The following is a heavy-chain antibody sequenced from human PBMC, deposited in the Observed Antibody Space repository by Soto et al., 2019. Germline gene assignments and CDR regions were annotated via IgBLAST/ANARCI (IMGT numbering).Heavy chain of an antibody. D-gene: IGHD1-26*01. V-gene: IGHV3-23*01. CDR1: GFTLENFG. J-gene: IGHJ5*02. CDR2: ISGSGFNK. CDR3: AKNQGVELVPLATVDWFDP. Sequence: GGSLRLSCAASGFTLENFGMSWVRQAPGKGLEWISSISGSGFNKYYADSVKGRFTISRDNSKNTVYLELNNLRAEDTAVYHCAKNQGVELVPLATVDWFDPWGQGSVVTVSS.